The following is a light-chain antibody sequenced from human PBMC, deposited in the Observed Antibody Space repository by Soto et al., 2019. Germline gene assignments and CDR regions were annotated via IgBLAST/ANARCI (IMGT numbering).Light chain of an antibody. V-gene: IGKV1-39*01. J-gene: IGKJ2*01. CDR1: QSIGGN. CDR3: QQTYSTPHT. CDR2: AAS. Sequence: DIQMTQSPSSLSASVGDRGTITCRASQSIGGNLNWYQQKLGRPPKLLIYAASSLQSGLPSRFSGSGSGTEYTLTISSLQPDDFATYYCQQTYSTPHTFGQGTNLEIK.